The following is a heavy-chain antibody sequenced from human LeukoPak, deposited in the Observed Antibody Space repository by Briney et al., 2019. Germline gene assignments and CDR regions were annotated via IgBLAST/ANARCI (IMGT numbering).Heavy chain of an antibody. CDR1: GYTFTVYY. J-gene: IGHJ4*02. D-gene: IGHD3-10*01. CDR3: ARDSSTGVTLFDY. Sequence: ASVKVSCKASGYTFTVYYMHWVRQAPGQGLEWMGWINPNSGGTNYAQKFQGRVTMTRDTSISTAYMELSRLRSDDTAVYYCARDSSTGVTLFDYWGQGTLVTVSS. V-gene: IGHV1-2*02. CDR2: INPNSGGT.